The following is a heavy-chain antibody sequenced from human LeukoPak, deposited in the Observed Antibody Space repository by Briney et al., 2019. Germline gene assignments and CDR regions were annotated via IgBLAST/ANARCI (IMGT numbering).Heavy chain of an antibody. CDR3: ARRISAAAGSSWY. CDR1: GGSISSSSYY. J-gene: IGHJ4*02. Sequence: SETLSLTCTVSGGSISSSSYYWGWIRQPPGKGLEWIGSIYYSGSTYYNPSLKSRVIISVDTSKNQFSLKLSSVTAADTAVYYCARRISAAAGSSWYWGQGTLVTVSS. D-gene: IGHD6-13*01. V-gene: IGHV4-39*01. CDR2: IYYSGST.